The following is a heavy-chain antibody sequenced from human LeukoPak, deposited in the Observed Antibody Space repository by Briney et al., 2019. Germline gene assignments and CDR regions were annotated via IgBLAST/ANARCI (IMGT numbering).Heavy chain of an antibody. CDR3: AKVPSGRYCSGGSCYFDY. Sequence: GGSLRLSCAASGFTFSTYAMSWVRRAPGKGLEWVSAISGGGGSTYYADSVKGRSTISRDNSKNTLYLQMNGLRAEDTAVYYCAKVPSGRYCSGGSCYFDYWGQGTLVTVSS. D-gene: IGHD2-15*01. V-gene: IGHV3-23*01. CDR1: GFTFSTYA. J-gene: IGHJ4*02. CDR2: ISGGGGST.